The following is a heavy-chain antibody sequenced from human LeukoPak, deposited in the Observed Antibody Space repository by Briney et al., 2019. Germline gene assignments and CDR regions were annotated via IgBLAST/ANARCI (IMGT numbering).Heavy chain of an antibody. Sequence: SETLSLTCTVSGYSISSGYYWGWIRQPPGKGLEWIGSIYHSGSTYYNPSLKSRVTISVDTSKNQFSLKLSSVTAADTAVYYCARGGDYGYYYYMDVWGKGTTVTVSS. V-gene: IGHV4-38-2*02. CDR2: IYHSGST. D-gene: IGHD4-17*01. CDR3: ARGGDYGYYYYMDV. J-gene: IGHJ6*03. CDR1: GYSISSGYY.